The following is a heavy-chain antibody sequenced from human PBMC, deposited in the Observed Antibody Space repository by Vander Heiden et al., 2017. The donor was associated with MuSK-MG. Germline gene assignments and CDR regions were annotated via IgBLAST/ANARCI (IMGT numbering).Heavy chain of an antibody. J-gene: IGHJ4*02. D-gene: IGHD5-12*01. CDR3: AKDEGNRMATIQLDY. V-gene: IGHV3-23*01. CDR2: ISGSGGST. Sequence: EVQLLESAGGLVQPGGSLRLSCAASGFTFSGYAMSWVRQAPGKGLEWVSAISGSGGSTYYADSVKGRFTISRDNSKNTLYLQMNSLRAEDTAVYYCAKDEGNRMATIQLDYWGQGTLVTVSS. CDR1: GFTFSGYA.